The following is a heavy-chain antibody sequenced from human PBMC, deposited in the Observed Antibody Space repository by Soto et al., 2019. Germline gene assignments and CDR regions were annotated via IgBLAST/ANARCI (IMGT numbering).Heavy chain of an antibody. Sequence: QVQLVESGGGVVQPGRSLRLSCAASGFTFSSYGMHWVRQAPCKGLEWVAVISYDGNNKYYADSVKGRFTISRDNFKNTLYLQMDSLRAEDTAMYYCAKDNLETTVTTPSYWGQGTLVTVSS. V-gene: IGHV3-30*18. D-gene: IGHD4-17*01. CDR2: ISYDGNNK. J-gene: IGHJ4*02. CDR1: GFTFSSYG. CDR3: AKDNLETTVTTPSY.